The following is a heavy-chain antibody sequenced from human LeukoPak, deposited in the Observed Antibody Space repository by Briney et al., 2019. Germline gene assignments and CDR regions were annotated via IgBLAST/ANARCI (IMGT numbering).Heavy chain of an antibody. D-gene: IGHD6-13*01. CDR3: ARGPSSGYSSSWYFDY. CDR2: IYYSGST. Sequence: PSQTLSLTCTVPGGSISSGGYYWSWIRQHPGKGLEWIGYIYYSGSTYYNPSLKSRVTISVDTSKNQFSLKLSSVTAADTAVYYCARGPSSGYSSSWYFDYWGQGTLVTVSS. J-gene: IGHJ4*02. V-gene: IGHV4-31*03. CDR1: GGSISSGGYY.